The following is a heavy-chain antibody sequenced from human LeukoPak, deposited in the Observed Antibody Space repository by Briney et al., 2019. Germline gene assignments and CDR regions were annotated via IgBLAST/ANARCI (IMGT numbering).Heavy chain of an antibody. J-gene: IGHJ4*02. CDR1: GFTFDDYA. D-gene: IGHD3-9*01. Sequence: HAGGSLRLSCAASGFTFDDYAMHWVRQAPGKGLEWVSLISGDGGSTYYADSVKGRFTISRDNSKNSLYLQMNSLRTEDTALYYCAKAPLRYFDWLSFGTPYYFDYWGQGTLVTVSS. V-gene: IGHV3-43*02. CDR2: ISGDGGST. CDR3: AKAPLRYFDWLSFGTPYYFDY.